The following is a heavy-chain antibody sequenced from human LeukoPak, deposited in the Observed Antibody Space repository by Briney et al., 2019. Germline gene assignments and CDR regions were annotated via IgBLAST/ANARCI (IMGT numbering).Heavy chain of an antibody. CDR1: GGSISSYY. J-gene: IGHJ5*02. Sequence: SETLSLTCTVSGGSISSYYWSWIRQPPGKGLEWIGYIYYSGSTNYNPSLKSRVTISVGTSKNQFSLKLSSVTAADTAVYYCARGGQAYCSGGSCYSGWFDPWGQGTLVTVSS. D-gene: IGHD2-15*01. CDR2: IYYSGST. CDR3: ARGGQAYCSGGSCYSGWFDP. V-gene: IGHV4-59*01.